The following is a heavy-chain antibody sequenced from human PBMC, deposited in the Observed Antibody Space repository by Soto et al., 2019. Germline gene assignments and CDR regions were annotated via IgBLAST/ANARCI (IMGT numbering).Heavy chain of an antibody. Sequence: SETLSLTCAVYGGSFSGYYWSWIRQPPGKGLEWIGEINHSGSTNYNPSLKSRVTISVDTSKNQFSLKLSSVTAADTAVYYCARGKVYYYGSGSYYRYYYGMDVWGQGTTVTVSS. CDR1: GGSFSGYY. CDR3: ARGKVYYYGSGSYYRYYYGMDV. D-gene: IGHD3-10*01. V-gene: IGHV4-34*01. J-gene: IGHJ6*02. CDR2: INHSGST.